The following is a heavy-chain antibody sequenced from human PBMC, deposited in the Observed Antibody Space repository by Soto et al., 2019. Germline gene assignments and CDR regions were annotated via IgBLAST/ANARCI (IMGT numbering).Heavy chain of an antibody. J-gene: IGHJ6*02. CDR1: GGSISSYY. V-gene: IGHV4-59*01. CDR2: IYYSGST. Sequence: SETLSLTCTVSGGSISSYYWSWIRQPPGKGLEWIGYIYYSGSTNYNPSLKSRVTISVDTSKNQFSLKLSSVTAADTAVYYCARGGPYYYYGMDVWGQGTTVTVSS. CDR3: ARGGPYYYYGMDV.